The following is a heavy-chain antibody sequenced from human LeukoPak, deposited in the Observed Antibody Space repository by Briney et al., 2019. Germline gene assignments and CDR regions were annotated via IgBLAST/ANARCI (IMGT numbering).Heavy chain of an antibody. V-gene: IGHV4-38-2*01. D-gene: IGHD3-10*01. Sequence: SETLSLTCAVSGYSISSGYYWGWIRQPPGKGLEWIGSIYHSGSTYYNPSLKSRVTISVDTSKNQFSLKLSSVTAADTAVYYCARAGVLWFGELAYYYYYGMDVWGKGTTVTVSP. CDR1: GYSISSGYY. J-gene: IGHJ6*04. CDR3: ARAGVLWFGELAYYYYYGMDV. CDR2: IYHSGST.